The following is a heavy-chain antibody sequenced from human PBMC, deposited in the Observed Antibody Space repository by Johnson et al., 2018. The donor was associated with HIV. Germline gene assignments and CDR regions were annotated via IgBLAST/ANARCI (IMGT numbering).Heavy chain of an antibody. V-gene: IGHV3-20*04. J-gene: IGHJ3*02. Sequence: VLLLESGGGVVRPGGSLRLSCAAAGFTFDDYGMSWVRQAPGKGLEWVSGIHWNGGRTVYVDSMKGRFTISRDNAKNSLYLQMNSLRAEDTALYYCVRGGLGYQNIHDPFDIWGQGTMVTVSS. CDR2: IHWNGGRT. CDR1: GFTFDDYG. D-gene: IGHD3-16*02. CDR3: VRGGLGYQNIHDPFDI.